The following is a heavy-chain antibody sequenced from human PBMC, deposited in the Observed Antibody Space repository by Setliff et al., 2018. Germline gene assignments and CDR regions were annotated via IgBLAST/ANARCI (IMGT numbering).Heavy chain of an antibody. V-gene: IGHV1-3*01. CDR2: INAGNGNT. CDR1: GYTFTSYA. CDR3: ARVKAPALYYYMDV. J-gene: IGHJ6*03. D-gene: IGHD3-16*02. Sequence: ASVKVSCKASGYTFTSYAMHWVRQAPGQRLEWMGWINAGNGNTKYSQKFQGRVTITRDTSASTAYMELSSLRSDDTAVYYCARVKAPALYYYMDVWGKGTTVTVSS.